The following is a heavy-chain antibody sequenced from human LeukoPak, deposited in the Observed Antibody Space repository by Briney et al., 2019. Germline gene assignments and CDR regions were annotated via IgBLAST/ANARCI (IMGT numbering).Heavy chain of an antibody. J-gene: IGHJ5*02. D-gene: IGHD5-18*01. V-gene: IGHV4-59*01. CDR1: VGSIITYY. CDR3: ARDKAHSYGRYFDP. CDR2: ISYENT. Sequence: SGTLSLTRSVSVGSIITYYWNWIRQTPGKGLEGIAHISYENTDYNPSLTSRVTISVDTSKNQFSLKLTSVTAADTAVYYCARDKAHSYGRYFDPWGQGALVTVSS.